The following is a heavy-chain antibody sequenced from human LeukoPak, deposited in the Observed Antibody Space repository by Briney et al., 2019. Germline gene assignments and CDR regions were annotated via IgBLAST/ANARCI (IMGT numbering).Heavy chain of an antibody. D-gene: IGHD6-6*01. J-gene: IGHJ6*02. Sequence: KPGASVKVSCKSSGYAFFSHAINWVRQAPGQGLEWMGWISGSSGNTYYAQKFQGRVTMTTDTSTDTAYMELSSLRSEDTAVYYCATSSIAELVLGYYYGMDVWGQGTTVTVSS. CDR1: GYAFFSHA. V-gene: IGHV1-18*01. CDR3: ATSSIAELVLGYYYGMDV. CDR2: ISGSSGNT.